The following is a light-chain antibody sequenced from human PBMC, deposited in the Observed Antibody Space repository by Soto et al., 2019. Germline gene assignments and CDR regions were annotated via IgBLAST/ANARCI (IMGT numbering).Light chain of an antibody. J-gene: IGKJ5*01. Sequence: DIQMAQSPSSLSAAVGDRVTITCRASQSISTYLNWYQHEPGKAPKLLIYAASILQSGVPSRFSGSGSGTDFTLTISSLQPEDCATYYCQQSHNIIPTFGQGTRLEIK. V-gene: IGKV1-39*01. CDR3: QQSHNIIPT. CDR1: QSISTY. CDR2: AAS.